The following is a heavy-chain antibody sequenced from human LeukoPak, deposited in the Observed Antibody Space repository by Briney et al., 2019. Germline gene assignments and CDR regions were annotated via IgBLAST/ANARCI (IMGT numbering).Heavy chain of an antibody. J-gene: IGHJ5*02. CDR3: AREGMVGPFS. CDR2: INSNRGGT. D-gene: IGHD2-8*01. V-gene: IGHV1-2*02. CDR1: GYTFSNYY. Sequence: ASVKVSCKASGYTFSNYYIHWVRQAPGHGLEWMGWINSNRGGTDYAQKCQGRLTMTRETSITTAYIELSRRRSHDTAVYYWAREGMVGPFSWGEGTLGTVSS.